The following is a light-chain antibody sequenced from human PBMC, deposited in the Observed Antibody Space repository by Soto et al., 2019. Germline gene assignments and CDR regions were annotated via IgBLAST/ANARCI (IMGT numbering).Light chain of an antibody. V-gene: IGKV4-1*01. CDR3: QQYYTSPTWT. J-gene: IGKJ1*01. CDR2: WAS. CDR1: QSILYSSNNKNY. Sequence: DILLTQSPDSLAVSLGERATINCKSSQSILYSSNNKNYLAWFQQKPGQPPKLLIYWASTRESGVPDRFSGSGSETDFTLTISSLQAEDVAIYYCQQYYTSPTWTFGQGTKVDIK.